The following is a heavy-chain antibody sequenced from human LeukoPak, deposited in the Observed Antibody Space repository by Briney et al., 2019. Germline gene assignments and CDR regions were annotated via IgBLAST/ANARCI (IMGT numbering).Heavy chain of an antibody. CDR3: VRAHYDYGDALDF. CDR1: GFNFESYT. J-gene: IGHJ4*02. D-gene: IGHD4/OR15-4a*01. Sequence: GGSLRLSCAASGFNFESYTMNWVRQPPGKGLEWVSFISSTSSYIYYADAVRGRFTISRDNANNPLYLQMNSLTVEDTAVYYCVRAHYDYGDALDFWGQGSLVTVSS. V-gene: IGHV3-21*01. CDR2: ISSTSSYI.